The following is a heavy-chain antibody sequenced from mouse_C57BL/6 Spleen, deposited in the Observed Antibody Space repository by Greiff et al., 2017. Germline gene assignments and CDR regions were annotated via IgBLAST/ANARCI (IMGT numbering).Heavy chain of an antibody. CDR3: AKREGYSNPFAY. V-gene: IGHV2-5*01. D-gene: IGHD2-5*01. J-gene: IGHJ3*01. Sequence: VQLQESVPGLVQPSQRLSITCTVSGFSLTSYGVHWVRHSPGKGLEWLGVIWRGGSTDYNAAFMSRLSITKDNSKSQVFFKMNSLQADDTAIYXCAKREGYSNPFAYRGQGTLVTVSA. CDR2: IWRGGST. CDR1: GFSLTSYG.